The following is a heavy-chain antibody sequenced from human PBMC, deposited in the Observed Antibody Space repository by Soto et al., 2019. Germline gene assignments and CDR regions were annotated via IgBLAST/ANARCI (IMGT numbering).Heavy chain of an antibody. CDR1: GFTVSSNY. CDR3: ARDQWGVGATKD. CDR2: IYSGGRT. D-gene: IGHD1-26*01. Sequence: EVQLVESGGGLVQPGGSLRLSCAASGFTVSSNYMSWVRQAPGKGLERVSVIYSGGRTYYADSVKGRFTISRDNSKNTLYLQMNSLRAEDTAVYYCARDQWGVGATKDWGQGTLVTVSS. V-gene: IGHV3-66*01. J-gene: IGHJ4*02.